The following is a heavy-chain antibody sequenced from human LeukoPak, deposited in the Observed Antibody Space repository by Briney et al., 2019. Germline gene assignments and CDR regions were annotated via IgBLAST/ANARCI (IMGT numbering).Heavy chain of an antibody. CDR1: GFTFSSYE. V-gene: IGHV3-48*03. Sequence: GGSLRLSCAASGFTFSSYEMNWVRQAPGKGLEWVSYISSSGSTIYYADSVKGRFTISRDNAKNSLYLQMNSLRAEDTAVYYCARDRTPSGSYFFDYWGQGTLVTVSS. D-gene: IGHD1-26*01. CDR2: ISSSGSTI. J-gene: IGHJ4*02. CDR3: ARDRTPSGSYFFDY.